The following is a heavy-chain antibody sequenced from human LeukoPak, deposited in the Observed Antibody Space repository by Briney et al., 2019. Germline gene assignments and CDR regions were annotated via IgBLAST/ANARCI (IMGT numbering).Heavy chain of an antibody. V-gene: IGHV3-7*01. D-gene: IGHD3-10*01. CDR3: ARAISMVWGLIYYGMDV. Sequence: GGSLGLSCAASGFSFRNYWMNWARQAPGKGLEWVAIINQDGSAKYYVDSVKGRFTISRDNAKNSLYLQMNSLRVEDTAVYYCARAISMVWGLIYYGMDVWGQGTTVTVS. J-gene: IGHJ6*02. CDR2: INQDGSAK. CDR1: GFSFRNYW.